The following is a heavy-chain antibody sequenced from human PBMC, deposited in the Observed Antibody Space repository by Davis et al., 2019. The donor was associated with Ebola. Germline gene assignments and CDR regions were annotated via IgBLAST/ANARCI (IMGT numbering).Heavy chain of an antibody. D-gene: IGHD3-16*02. Sequence: MPSETLSLTCAVYGGSFSGYYWSWIRQPPGKGLEWIGSIYYSGITYYNPSLKSRVTISVDTSKNQFSLKLSSVTAADTAVYYCARHEITFGGVIVIPQNFQHWDQGTLVTVSS. V-gene: IGHV4-34*01. CDR1: GGSFSGYY. CDR2: IYYSGIT. J-gene: IGHJ1*01. CDR3: ARHEITFGGVIVIPQNFQH.